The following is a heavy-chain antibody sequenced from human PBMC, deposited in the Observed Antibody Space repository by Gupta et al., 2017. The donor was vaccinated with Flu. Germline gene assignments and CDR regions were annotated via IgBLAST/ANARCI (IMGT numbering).Heavy chain of an antibody. Sequence: VSWIRQPPGKALEWLALIDWDDDKYYSTSLKTRLTISKDTSKNQVVRTMTNMDPVDTATYYCARILRYCSSTSCYTRGFDPWGQGTLVTVSS. CDR2: IDWDDDK. V-gene: IGHV2-70*01. J-gene: IGHJ5*02. CDR3: ARILRYCSSTSCYTRGFDP. D-gene: IGHD2-2*02.